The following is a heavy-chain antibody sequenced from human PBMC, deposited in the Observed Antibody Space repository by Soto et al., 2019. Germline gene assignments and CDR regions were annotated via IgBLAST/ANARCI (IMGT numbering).Heavy chain of an antibody. D-gene: IGHD5-18*01. V-gene: IGHV5-51*01. CDR1: GYSFTSYW. J-gene: IGHJ6*02. Sequence: ESMKISCKGSGYSFTSYWIGWVRQMPGKGLEWMGIIYPGDSDTRYSPSFQGQVTISADKSISTAYLQWSSLKASDTAMYYCVREVDTPPCAMGFWGQGTTVTV. CDR3: VREVDTPPCAMGF. CDR2: IYPGDSDT.